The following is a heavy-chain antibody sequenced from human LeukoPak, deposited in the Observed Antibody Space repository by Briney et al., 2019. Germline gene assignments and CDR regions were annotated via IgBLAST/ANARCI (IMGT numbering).Heavy chain of an antibody. D-gene: IGHD3-10*01. CDR3: ARGGSGSYSDYYYYYYMDV. V-gene: IGHV1-69*13. CDR2: IIPIFGRA. CDR1: GGTFSSYA. Sequence: ASVKVSCKASGGTFSSYAISWVRQAPGQGLEWMGGIIPIFGRANYAQKFQGRVTITGDESTSTAYMELSSLRSEDTAVYYCARGGSGSYSDYYYYYYMDVWGKGTTVTVSS. J-gene: IGHJ6*03.